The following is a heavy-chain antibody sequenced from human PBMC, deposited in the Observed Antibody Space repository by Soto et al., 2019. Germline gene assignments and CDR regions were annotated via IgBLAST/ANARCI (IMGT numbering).Heavy chain of an antibody. CDR1: GGSFTSNNW. Sequence: SETLSLTCAVSGGSFTSNNWWTWVRQPPGQGLEWIGEIYRTGSTNYNPSLKSRVTISLDKSENQFSLKVTSLTAADTSVYYCASRDPGTSVDYWGQGTLVTVSS. V-gene: IGHV4-4*02. J-gene: IGHJ4*02. D-gene: IGHD1-7*01. CDR2: IYRTGST. CDR3: ASRDPGTSVDY.